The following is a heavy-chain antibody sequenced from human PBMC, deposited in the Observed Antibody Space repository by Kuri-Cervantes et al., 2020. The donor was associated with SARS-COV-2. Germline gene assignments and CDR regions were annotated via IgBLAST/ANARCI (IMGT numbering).Heavy chain of an antibody. CDR2: INHSGST. D-gene: IGHD1-14*01. CDR1: CGSFSGYY. J-gene: IGHJ4*02. CDR3: ARDRGRGSPRKYFDY. Sequence: GSLRLSCAVYCGSFSGYYWSWIRQPPGKGLEWIGEINHSGSTNYNPSLKSRVTISVDTSKNQFSLKLSSVTAADTAVYYCARDRGRGSPRKYFDYWGQGTPVTVSS. V-gene: IGHV4-34*01.